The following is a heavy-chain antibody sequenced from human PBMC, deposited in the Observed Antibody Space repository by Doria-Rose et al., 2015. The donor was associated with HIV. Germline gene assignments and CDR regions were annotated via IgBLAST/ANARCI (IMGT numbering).Heavy chain of an antibody. CDR2: INHGGST. CDR1: GGSFSDYY. D-gene: IGHD3-22*01. Sequence: QVQLQQWDAGLLKPSETLSLTCAVYGGSFSDYYWSWIRQPPGRGLEWIGEINHGGSTNYNPSLKSRATISVDTSKNQFSLRLTSVTAADTAAYYCARFYNDSGVDAFDMWGQRKMVAVSS. J-gene: IGHJ3*02. V-gene: IGHV4-34*01. CDR3: ARFYNDSGVDAFDM.